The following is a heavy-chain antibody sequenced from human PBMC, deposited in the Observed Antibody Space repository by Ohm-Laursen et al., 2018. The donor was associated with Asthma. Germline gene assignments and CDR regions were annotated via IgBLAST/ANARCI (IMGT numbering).Heavy chain of an antibody. J-gene: IGHJ4*02. D-gene: IGHD3-3*01. Sequence: RSLRLSCAASGFTFRSYAMHCVRQAPGKGLEWVAVGGSYYDGGLKYYAYSVNGRFTVSRDDSKNTLYLQMNSLRPDDTAVYYCARDVMEWYLPAFDFWGQGTLVTVSS. CDR2: GGSYYDGGLK. CDR3: ARDVMEWYLPAFDF. CDR1: GFTFRSYA. V-gene: IGHV3-30-3*01.